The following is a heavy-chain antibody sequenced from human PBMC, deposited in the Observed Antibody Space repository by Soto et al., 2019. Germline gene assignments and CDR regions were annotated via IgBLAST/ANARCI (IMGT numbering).Heavy chain of an antibody. Sequence: QVQLVESGGGVVQPGRSLRLSCAASGFTFSSYGMHWVRQAPGKGLEWVAVIWYDGSNKYYADSVKGRFTISRDNSKNTLYLQMNSLRAEDTAVYYCARDGGSFKSRYYYYGMDVWGQGTTVTVSS. CDR3: ARDGGSFKSRYYYYGMDV. CDR1: GFTFSSYG. D-gene: IGHD1-26*01. V-gene: IGHV3-33*01. CDR2: IWYDGSNK. J-gene: IGHJ6*02.